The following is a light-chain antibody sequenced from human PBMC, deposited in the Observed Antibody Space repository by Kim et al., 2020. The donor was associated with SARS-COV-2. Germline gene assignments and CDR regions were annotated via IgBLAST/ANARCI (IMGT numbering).Light chain of an antibody. V-gene: IGLV3-19*01. CDR1: IRRSYY. CDR2: GKN. CDR3: NSRDSSGNHP. J-gene: IGLJ2*01. Sequence: VALGQTVRITCRRDIRRSYYASWYQQKPGQAPVLVIYGKNNRPSGIPGRFSGSSSGNTASLTITGAQAEDEADYYCNSRDSSGNHPFGGGTQLTVL.